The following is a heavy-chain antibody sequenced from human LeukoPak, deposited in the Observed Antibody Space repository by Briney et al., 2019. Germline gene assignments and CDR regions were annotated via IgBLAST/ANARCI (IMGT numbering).Heavy chain of an antibody. CDR2: ISYDGSNK. Sequence: GGSLRLSCAASGFTFSSYAMHWVRQAPGKGLEWVAVISYDGSNKYYADSVKGRFTISRDNSKNTLYLQMNSLRAEDTAVYYCAKGPPTDIVVVPAAPGFDPWGQGTLVTVSS. J-gene: IGHJ5*02. CDR3: AKGPPTDIVVVPAAPGFDP. D-gene: IGHD2-2*01. CDR1: GFTFSSYA. V-gene: IGHV3-30-3*01.